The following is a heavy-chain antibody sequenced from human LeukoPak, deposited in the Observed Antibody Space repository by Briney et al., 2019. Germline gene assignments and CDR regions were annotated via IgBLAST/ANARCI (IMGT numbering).Heavy chain of an antibody. J-gene: IGHJ3*02. V-gene: IGHV4-59*01. CDR2: IYYSGST. Sequence: PSETLSLTCTVSGGSISSYYWSWIRQPPGKGLEWIGYIYYSGSTNYNPSLKSRVTISVDTSKNQFSLKLSSVTAADTAVYYCARGGEPSGWLQPVAFDIWGQGTMVTVSS. D-gene: IGHD5-24*01. CDR3: ARGGEPSGWLQPVAFDI. CDR1: GGSISSYY.